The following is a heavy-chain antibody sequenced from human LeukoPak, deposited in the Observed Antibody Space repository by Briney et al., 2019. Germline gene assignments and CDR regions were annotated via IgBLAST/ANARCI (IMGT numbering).Heavy chain of an antibody. CDR2: INSDGSST. CDR1: GFTFSSYW. D-gene: IGHD2-2*01. CDR3: ARARYCSSTSCYPEDY. Sequence: GGSLRLSCAASGFTFSSYWMHWVRQAPGKGLVWVSRINSDGSSTSYADSVKGRFTISRDNAKNTLYLQMNSLRAEGTAVYYCARARYCSSTSCYPEDYWGQGTLVTVSS. J-gene: IGHJ4*02. V-gene: IGHV3-74*01.